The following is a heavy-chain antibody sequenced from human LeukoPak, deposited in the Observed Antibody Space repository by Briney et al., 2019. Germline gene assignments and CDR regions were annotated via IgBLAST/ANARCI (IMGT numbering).Heavy chain of an antibody. CDR3: ANDRGSSWYPDFDY. J-gene: IGHJ4*02. Sequence: GRSLRLXCAASGFTFSSYGIHWVRQAPGKGLEWAAVIWYDGTNKYYADSVKGRFTISRDNSKNTLYLQMNSLRAEDTAVYYCANDRGSSWYPDFDYWGQGTLVTVSS. V-gene: IGHV3-33*06. CDR2: IWYDGTNK. D-gene: IGHD6-13*01. CDR1: GFTFSSYG.